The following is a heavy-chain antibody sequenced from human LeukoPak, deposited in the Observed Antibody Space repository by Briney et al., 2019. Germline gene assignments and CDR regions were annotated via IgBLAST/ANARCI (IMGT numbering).Heavy chain of an antibody. CDR2: ISSSSSTI. CDR1: GFTFSSYS. CDR3: ARDGGGLKADYYDSSGYPGGYGMDV. J-gene: IGHJ6*02. Sequence: GGSLRLSCAASGFTFSSYSMNWVRQAPGKGLEWVSYISSSSSTIYYADSVKGRFTISRDNSKNTLYLQMNSLRAEDTAVYYCARDGGGLKADYYDSSGYPGGYGMDVWGQGTTVTVSS. V-gene: IGHV3-48*01. D-gene: IGHD3-22*01.